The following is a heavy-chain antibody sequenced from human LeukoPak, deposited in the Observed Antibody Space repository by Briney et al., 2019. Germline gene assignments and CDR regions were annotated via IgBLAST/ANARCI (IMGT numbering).Heavy chain of an antibody. CDR3: AKDLRIAAQLKPNWFDP. J-gene: IGHJ5*02. CDR1: GFTFRSHA. Sequence: GSLRLSCVGSGFTFRSHAMSWVRQAPEKGLEFVSGIYENGGTTYYADSVKGRFSISRDNSKNTLYLQMDSLRGEDTAVYYCAKDLRIAAQLKPNWFDPWGQGTLVTVSS. CDR2: IYENGGTT. V-gene: IGHV3-23*01. D-gene: IGHD6-6*01.